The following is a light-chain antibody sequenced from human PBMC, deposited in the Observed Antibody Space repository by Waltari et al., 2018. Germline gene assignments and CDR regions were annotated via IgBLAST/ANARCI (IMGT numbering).Light chain of an antibody. CDR2: AAS. CDR3: QQSYSTPRT. J-gene: IGKJ2*01. CDR1: QSIRNY. Sequence: DIQMTQSPSSLSASVGDRVTITCRASQSIRNYLNWYQQNPGKAPTLLIYAASSLQSGVPSRFSGSGSGTDFTLTISSLQPEDFAIYYCQQSYSTPRTFGQGTKLEIK. V-gene: IGKV1-39*01.